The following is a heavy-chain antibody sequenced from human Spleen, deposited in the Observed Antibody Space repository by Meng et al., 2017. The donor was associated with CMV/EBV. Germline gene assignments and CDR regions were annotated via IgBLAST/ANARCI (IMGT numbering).Heavy chain of an antibody. V-gene: IGHV3-30*02. Sequence: LSLTCAASGFTFSSYGMHWVRQAPGKGLEWVAFIRYDGSNKYYADSVKGRFTISRDNSKNTLYLQMNSLRAEDTAVYYCTRGEIFGVVIITRYFDYWGQGTLVTVSS. CDR3: TRGEIFGVVIITRYFDY. D-gene: IGHD3-3*01. CDR2: IRYDGSNK. J-gene: IGHJ4*02. CDR1: GFTFSSYG.